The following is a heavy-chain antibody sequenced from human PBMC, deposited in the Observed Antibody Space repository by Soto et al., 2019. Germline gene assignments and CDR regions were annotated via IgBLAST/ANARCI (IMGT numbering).Heavy chain of an antibody. CDR1: GFSLSNARMS. D-gene: IGHD5-18*01. V-gene: IGHV2-26*01. CDR2: LFSNDEK. Sequence: QVTLKESGPVLVKPTETLTLTCTVSGFSLSNARMSVSWIRQPPGKALEWLAHLFSNDEKSYSTSLKSRLTIPRDTSKRQVVLTMPNMDPMDTATYYCARTLHHRGYIYGYFDYWGQGTLVTVSS. J-gene: IGHJ4*02. CDR3: ARTLHHRGYIYGYFDY.